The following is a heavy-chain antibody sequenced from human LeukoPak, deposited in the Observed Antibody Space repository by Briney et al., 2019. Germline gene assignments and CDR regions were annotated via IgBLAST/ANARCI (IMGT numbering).Heavy chain of an antibody. CDR1: GYTFTSYD. CDR2: MNPNSGNT. V-gene: IGHV1-8*01. Sequence: ASVKVSCKASGYTFTSYDINWVRQATGQGLEWRGWMNPNSGNTGYAQKFQGRVTMTRNTSISTAYMELSSLISEDTAVYYCARGGYYDFWSGVDAFDIWGQGTMVTVSS. J-gene: IGHJ3*02. CDR3: ARGGYYDFWSGVDAFDI. D-gene: IGHD3-3*01.